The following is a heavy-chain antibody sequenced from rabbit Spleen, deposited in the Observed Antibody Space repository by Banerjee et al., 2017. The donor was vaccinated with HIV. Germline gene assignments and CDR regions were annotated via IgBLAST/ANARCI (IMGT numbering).Heavy chain of an antibody. CDR3: ARDLAAWNSGSYAFNL. D-gene: IGHD1-1*01. Sequence: QEQLVESGGDLVQPGASLTLTCTASGFDFSAYTFMCWVRQAPGKGLEWIACIDTGGRDFTYYATWVNGRFTISSHNAQNTLYLQLNSLTAADTATYFCARDLAAWNSGSYAFNLWGQGTLVTVS. V-gene: IGHV1S45*01. J-gene: IGHJ4*01. CDR1: GFDFSAYTF. CDR2: IDTGGRDFT.